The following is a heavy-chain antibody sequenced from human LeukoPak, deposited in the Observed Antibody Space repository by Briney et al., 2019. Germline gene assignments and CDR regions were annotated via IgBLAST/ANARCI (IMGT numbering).Heavy chain of an antibody. V-gene: IGHV3-48*02. D-gene: IGHD1-26*01. Sequence: GGSLRLSCAASGFTFSSYSMNWVRQAQGKGLEWVSHITASGTAMFYADSVKGRFTISRDNAKNSLYLQMNSLRDEDTAVYYCASSGSYRFDYWGQGTLVTVSS. CDR2: ITASGTAM. CDR3: ASSGSYRFDY. J-gene: IGHJ4*02. CDR1: GFTFSSYS.